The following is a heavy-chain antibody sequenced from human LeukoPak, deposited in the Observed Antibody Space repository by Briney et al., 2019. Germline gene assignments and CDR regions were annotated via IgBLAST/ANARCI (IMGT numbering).Heavy chain of an antibody. D-gene: IGHD4-17*01. V-gene: IGHV4-39*01. CDR2: IYYIGST. CDR1: GASITSSNYY. J-gene: IGHJ5*02. Sequence: SETLSLTCTVSGASITSSNYYWGWIRQPPGKGLESIGSIYYIGSTSYNPSLQSPATISVDTAKNRFFLKLSSVTAADTAVYSGARATVTMDWFYPSGQGTLVTVS. CDR3: ARATVTMDWFYP.